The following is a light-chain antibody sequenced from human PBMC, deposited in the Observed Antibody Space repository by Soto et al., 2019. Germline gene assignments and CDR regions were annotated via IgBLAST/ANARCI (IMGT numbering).Light chain of an antibody. CDR1: QSVSTY. Sequence: EIVLTQSPATLSLSPGERVTLSCRASQSVSTYLAWYQQKPGQAPRLLISHASNRATGVPARFSGSGSGTAFTLTISSLEPEDFAVYYCQQRSDWPPMYTFGQGTKLEIK. CDR3: QQRSDWPPMYT. CDR2: HAS. J-gene: IGKJ2*01. V-gene: IGKV3-11*01.